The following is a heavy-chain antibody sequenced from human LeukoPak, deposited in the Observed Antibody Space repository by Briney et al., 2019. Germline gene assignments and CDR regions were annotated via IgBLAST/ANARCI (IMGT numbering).Heavy chain of an antibody. Sequence: PGGSLRLSWAASGFTFSSYSMNWVRQAPGKGLEWVSSISSSSSYIYYADSVKGRFTISRDNAKNSLYLQINSLRAEDTAVYYCARELRTYYYDSSGYYYGGYYFDYWGQGTLVTVSS. V-gene: IGHV3-21*01. CDR3: ARELRTYYYDSSGYYYGGYYFDY. CDR2: ISSSSSYI. J-gene: IGHJ4*02. D-gene: IGHD3-22*01. CDR1: GFTFSSYS.